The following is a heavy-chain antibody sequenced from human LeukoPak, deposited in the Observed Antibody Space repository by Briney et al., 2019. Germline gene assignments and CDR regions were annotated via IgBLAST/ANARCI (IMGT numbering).Heavy chain of an antibody. CDR3: ARDGRLWFGETKWFDP. CDR1: GGSIGNGSYY. CDR2: IYYSGST. Sequence: PSETLSLTCTVAGGSIGNGSYYWSWIRQHPGKGLEWIGCIYYSGSTYYNPSLKSRLTISLDTSKNQFSLKLTPVTAADTAVYYCARDGRLWFGETKWFDPWGQGTLVTVSS. D-gene: IGHD3-10*01. J-gene: IGHJ5*02. V-gene: IGHV4-31*03.